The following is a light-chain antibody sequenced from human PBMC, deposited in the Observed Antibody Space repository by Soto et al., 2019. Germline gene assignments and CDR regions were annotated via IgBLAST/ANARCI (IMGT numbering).Light chain of an antibody. V-gene: IGKV1-5*03. CDR3: QQYSSYPYT. J-gene: IGKJ2*01. CDR2: KAS. Sequence: DIQMTQSRSTLSASVGDRVTITCRASQSISSWLAWYQQKAGTAPKLLIYKASSLQSGVPSRFSGSGSGTEFTLTISCLQPDDFATYYCQQYSSYPYTFGQGTKLEIK. CDR1: QSISSW.